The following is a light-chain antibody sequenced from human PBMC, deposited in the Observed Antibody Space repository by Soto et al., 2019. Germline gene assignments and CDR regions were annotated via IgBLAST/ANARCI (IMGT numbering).Light chain of an antibody. CDR1: RSVSSNY. V-gene: IGKV3-20*01. CDR2: GAS. J-gene: IGKJ1*01. Sequence: EIVLTQSPGTLSLSPGERATLSCRASRSVSSNYLAWYQQKPGQAPRLLVYGASSRATGIADRFSASWSGTDFTLIISRLEPEDSGVYYCQQYGSSPWTFGQGTKVEI. CDR3: QQYGSSPWT.